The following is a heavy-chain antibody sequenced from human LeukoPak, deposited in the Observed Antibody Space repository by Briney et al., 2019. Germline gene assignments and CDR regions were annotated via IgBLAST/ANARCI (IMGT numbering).Heavy chain of an antibody. CDR2: ISSRGSTI. J-gene: IGHJ5*02. CDR3: ARGASYVTSQWFDP. V-gene: IGHV3-48*04. D-gene: IGHD2-21*02. Sequence: AGGSLRLSCTVSGFTVSSNSMSWVRQAPGKGLEWVSYISSRGSTIYYADSVKGRFTISRDNAKNSLYLQMNSLRAEDTAVYYCARGASYVTSQWFDPWGQGTQVTVSS. CDR1: GFTVSSNS.